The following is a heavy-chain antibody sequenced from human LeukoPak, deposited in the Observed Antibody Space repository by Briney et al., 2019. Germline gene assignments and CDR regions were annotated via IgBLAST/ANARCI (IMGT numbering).Heavy chain of an antibody. CDR3: ARDPYSSSRLDY. V-gene: IGHV3-30*04. J-gene: IGHJ4*02. D-gene: IGHD6-13*01. CDR2: ISYDGSNK. Sequence: GGSLRLSCAASGFTFSSYDMHWVRQAPGKGLEWVAVISYDGSNKYYADSVKGRFTISRDNSKNTLYLQMNSLRAEDTAVYYCARDPYSSSRLDYWGQGTLVTVSS. CDR1: GFTFSSYD.